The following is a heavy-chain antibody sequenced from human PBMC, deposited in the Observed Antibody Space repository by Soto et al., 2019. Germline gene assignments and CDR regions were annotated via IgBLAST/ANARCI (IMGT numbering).Heavy chain of an antibody. Sequence: GGSLRLSCAGSGFTLSDHYIDWVRQAPGKGLEWVGRSRDKPQGYSTAYAASVKGRFTTSRDESKNSAYLQMNSLRAEDTAVYYCAKDSAMVIAVAGPYYFDYWGQGTLVTVSS. CDR3: AKDSAMVIAVAGPYYFDY. D-gene: IGHD6-19*01. CDR1: GFTLSDHY. V-gene: IGHV3-72*01. CDR2: SRDKPQGYST. J-gene: IGHJ4*02.